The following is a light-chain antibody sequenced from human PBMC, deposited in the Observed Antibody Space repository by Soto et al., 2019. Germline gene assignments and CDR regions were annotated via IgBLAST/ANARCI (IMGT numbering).Light chain of an antibody. CDR3: AAWDDSLSGPV. J-gene: IGLJ2*01. CDR2: RNN. V-gene: IGLV1-47*01. CDR1: SSNIGSNY. Sequence: QAVVTQPTSASGTPGQRVTISCSGSSSNIGSNYVYWYQQLPGTAPKLLIYRNNQRPSGVPDRFSGSKSGTSASLAISGLRSEEEADYYCAAWDDSLSGPVFGGWTKVTVL.